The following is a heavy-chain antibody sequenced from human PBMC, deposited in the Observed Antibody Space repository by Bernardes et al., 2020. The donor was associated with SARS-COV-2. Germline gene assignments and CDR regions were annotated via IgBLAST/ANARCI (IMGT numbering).Heavy chain of an antibody. CDR1: GGSISSYY. J-gene: IGHJ4*02. D-gene: IGHD3-3*01. V-gene: IGHV4-59*08. CDR3: ARHTRKSITIFGVVSAIDY. Sequence: SETLSVTCTVSGGSISSYYWSWIRQPPGKGLEWIGYIYYSGSTNYNPSLKSRVTISVDTSKNQFSLKLSSVTAADTAVYYCARHTRKSITIFGVVSAIDYWGQGTLVTVSS. CDR2: IYYSGST.